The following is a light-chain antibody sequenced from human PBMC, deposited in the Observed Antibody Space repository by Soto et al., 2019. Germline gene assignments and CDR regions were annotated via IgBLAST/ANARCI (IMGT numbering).Light chain of an antibody. CDR1: SSDVGAYNY. J-gene: IGLJ2*01. Sequence: QSALTQPASVSEFPGQSVTICCIGTSSDVGAYNYVSWYQQHPGKAPKLIIFDVNHRPSGISNRFSGSKSGNTASLTVSGLQADDEADYYCSSFTVMNTRVFGGGTKLTVL. CDR2: DVN. V-gene: IGLV2-14*03. CDR3: SSFTVMNTRV.